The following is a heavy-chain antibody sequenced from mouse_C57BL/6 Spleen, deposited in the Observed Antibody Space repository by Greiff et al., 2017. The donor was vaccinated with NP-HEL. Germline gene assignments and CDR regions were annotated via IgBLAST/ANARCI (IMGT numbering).Heavy chain of an antibody. J-gene: IGHJ4*01. CDR2: IDPSDSYP. V-gene: IGHV1-69*01. Sequence: QVQLQQPGAELVMPGASVKLSCKASGYTFTSYWMHWVKQRPGQGLEWIGEIDPSDSYPNYNQKFKGKSTLTVDKSSSTAYMQLSSLTSEDSAVYYCARYGDYDGGDYWGQGTSVTVSS. CDR3: ARYGDYDGGDY. D-gene: IGHD2-4*01. CDR1: GYTFTSYW.